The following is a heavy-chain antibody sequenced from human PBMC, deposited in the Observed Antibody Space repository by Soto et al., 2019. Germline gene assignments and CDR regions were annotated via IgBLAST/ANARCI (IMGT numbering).Heavy chain of an antibody. V-gene: IGHV1-18*01. CDR1: GYTFTSYG. D-gene: IGHD2-15*01. CDR3: ARGIVFEGGNWFDP. CDR2: ISAYNGNT. J-gene: IGHJ5*02. Sequence: QVQLVQSGAEVKKPGASVKVSCKASGYTFTSYGISWVRQAPGQGLEWMGWISAYNGNTNDAQKRQGRVTMTTDRAKSTAYRELRSLRSDDTAVYYCARGIVFEGGNWFDPWGQGTLVTVSS.